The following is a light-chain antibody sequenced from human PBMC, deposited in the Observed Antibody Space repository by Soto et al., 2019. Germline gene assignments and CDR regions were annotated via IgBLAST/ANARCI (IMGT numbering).Light chain of an antibody. CDR2: EVS. Sequence: LAQPASRSRSPGPSITISCTRTSSGVGAYTSVSWYQQYPGNAPRLIIYEVSNRLPGVSTRFSGSKSASTASLTLSGLQAEDEAHFYCSSYTSDYRYYVFATGTKVT. CDR3: SSYTSDYRYYV. J-gene: IGLJ1*01. V-gene: IGLV2-14*01. CDR1: SSGVGAYTS.